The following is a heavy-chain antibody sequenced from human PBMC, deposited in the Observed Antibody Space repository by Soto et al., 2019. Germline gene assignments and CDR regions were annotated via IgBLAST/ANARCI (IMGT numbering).Heavy chain of an antibody. V-gene: IGHV4-59*01. CDR2: LYYGRSA. Sequence: QVQLQESGPGLVKPSETLSLTCAISGDSISSYYCMWIRQPPGKGLESIGYLYYGRSANYNPSLKIRVTLSVDTSTNECSLTLSSMTAADTAVYYCALRSMAVVPEYWGQGTLVTVSS. CDR3: ALRSMAVVPEY. D-gene: IGHD3-22*01. J-gene: IGHJ4*02. CDR1: GDSISSYY.